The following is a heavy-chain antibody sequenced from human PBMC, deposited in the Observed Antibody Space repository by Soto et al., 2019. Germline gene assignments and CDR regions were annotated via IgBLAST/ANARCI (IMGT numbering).Heavy chain of an antibody. J-gene: IGHJ4*02. CDR1: GFSLTTSGAV. Sequence: QITLKESGPTLVKPTQTLTLTCTDSGFSLTTSGAVVGWIRQPPGKALEWLALISWKDDKRYNPGLESRLTITKDTSKKQVILTLTNMDPVDTATYFCAHRYGGNDDRWYFDSGGQGTLVTVSS. CDR3: AHRYGGNDDRWYFDS. D-gene: IGHD4-17*01. CDR2: ISWKDDK. V-gene: IGHV2-5*01.